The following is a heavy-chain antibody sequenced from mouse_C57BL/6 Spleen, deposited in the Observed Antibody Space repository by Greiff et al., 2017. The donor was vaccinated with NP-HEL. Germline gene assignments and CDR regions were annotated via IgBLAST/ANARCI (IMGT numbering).Heavy chain of an antibody. J-gene: IGHJ1*03. CDR1: GYTFSSYW. CDR2: IYPSDSET. D-gene: IGHD1-1*01. Sequence: QVQLQQPGAELVRPGSSVKLSCKASGYTFSSYWMDWVKQRPGQGLEWIGNIYPSDSETHYNQKFKDKATLTVDKSSSTAYMQLSSLTSEDSAVYYCARDGSRGWYFDVWGTGTTVTVSS. V-gene: IGHV1-61*01. CDR3: ARDGSRGWYFDV.